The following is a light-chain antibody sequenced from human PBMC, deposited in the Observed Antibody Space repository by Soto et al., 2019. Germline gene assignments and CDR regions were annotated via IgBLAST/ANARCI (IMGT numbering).Light chain of an antibody. CDR2: GAS. J-gene: IGKJ5*01. CDR1: QSVSSK. Sequence: EIVMTQSPATLSVSPGEGATLSCRASQSVSSKLAWYQQKPGQAPRLLIYGASTRATGIPARFSGSGSGTDFTLTISSLEPEDFALYYCQQRNTWPPITFGQGTRLEI. V-gene: IGKV3-15*01. CDR3: QQRNTWPPIT.